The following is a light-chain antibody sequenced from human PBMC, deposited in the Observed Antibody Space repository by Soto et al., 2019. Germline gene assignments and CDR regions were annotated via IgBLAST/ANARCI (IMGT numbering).Light chain of an antibody. CDR2: DAS. V-gene: IGKV1-5*01. CDR3: QQYHEYW. CDR1: QTISSW. J-gene: IGKJ1*01. Sequence: DIEMTQSPSTLSGSVGDRVTITCRASQTISSWLAWYQQKPGKAPKLLIYDASTLESGDPSRFSGSGSGTEFTLTISSLQPDSFATYYCQQYHEYWFGQGTKVDIK.